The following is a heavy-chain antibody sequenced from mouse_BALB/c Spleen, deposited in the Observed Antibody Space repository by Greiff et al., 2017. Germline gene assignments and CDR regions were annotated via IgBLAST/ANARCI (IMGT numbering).Heavy chain of an antibody. J-gene: IGHJ3*01. D-gene: IGHD1-1*01. CDR1: GYTFTSYY. CDR2: INPSNGGT. CDR3: TRGITFAY. V-gene: IGHV1S81*02. Sequence: VQLQQSGAELVKPGASVKLSCKASGYTFTSYYMYWVKQRPGQGLEWIGEINPSNGGTNFNEKFKSKATLTVDKSSSTAYMQLSSLTSEDSAVYYCTRGITFAYWGQGTLVTVSA.